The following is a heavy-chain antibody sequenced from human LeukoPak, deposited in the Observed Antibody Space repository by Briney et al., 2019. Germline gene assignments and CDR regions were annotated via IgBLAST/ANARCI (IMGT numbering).Heavy chain of an antibody. J-gene: IGHJ4*02. V-gene: IGHV3-21*01. Sequence: PGGSPRLSCAASGFTFSSYSMNWVRQAPGKGLEWVSSISGTSTSIYYADSVKGRFTISRDNAKNSLYLQMNSLRAEDTAVYYCARGPIPDYWGQGTLVTVSS. CDR2: ISGTSTSI. D-gene: IGHD2-2*02. CDR3: ARGPIPDY. CDR1: GFTFSSYS.